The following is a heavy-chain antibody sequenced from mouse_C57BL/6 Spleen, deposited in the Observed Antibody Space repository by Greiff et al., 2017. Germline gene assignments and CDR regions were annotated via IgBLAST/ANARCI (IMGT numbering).Heavy chain of an antibody. D-gene: IGHD1-1*01. Sequence: EVNLVESGGGLVKPGGSLKLSCAASGFTFSSYTMSWVRQTPEKRLEWVATISGGGGNTYYPDSVKGRFTISRDNAKNTLYLQMSSLRSEDTALYYGARQPSTVVATPNYFDYWGQGTTLTVSS. V-gene: IGHV5-9*01. J-gene: IGHJ2*01. CDR3: ARQPSTVVATPNYFDY. CDR1: GFTFSSYT. CDR2: ISGGGGNT.